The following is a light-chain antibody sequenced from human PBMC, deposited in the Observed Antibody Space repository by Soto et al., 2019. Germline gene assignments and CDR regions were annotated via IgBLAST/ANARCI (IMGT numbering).Light chain of an antibody. CDR1: SSDVGRYNL. V-gene: IGLV2-23*01. CDR2: EAT. CDR3: CSYAGSNTYV. J-gene: IGLJ1*01. Sequence: QSVLTQPASVSGSPGQSITISCTGTSSDVGRYNLVSWYQQHPGQAPKVMIYEATKRPSGVSNRFSASKSGNTASLTISGLQPDDEADYYCCSYAGSNTYVFGTGTQLTVL.